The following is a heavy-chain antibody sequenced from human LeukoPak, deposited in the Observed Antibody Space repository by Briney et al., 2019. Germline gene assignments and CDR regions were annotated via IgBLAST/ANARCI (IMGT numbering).Heavy chain of an antibody. CDR2: VYYSGST. CDR1: GGSISSGDYY. V-gene: IGHV4-61*03. J-gene: IGHJ5*02. D-gene: IGHD3-16*01. Sequence: SETLSLTCTVSGGSISSGDYYWSWIRQPPGKGLEWIGYVYYSGSTNYNPSLKSRVAISVDTSKNHFSLKLSSVTAADTAVYYCARDLGNWFDPWGQGTLVTVSS. CDR3: ARDLGNWFDP.